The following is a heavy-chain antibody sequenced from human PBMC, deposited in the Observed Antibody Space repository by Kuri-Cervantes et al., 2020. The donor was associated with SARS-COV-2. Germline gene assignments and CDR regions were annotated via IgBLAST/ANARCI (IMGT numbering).Heavy chain of an antibody. CDR3: ARGVGAAVAGTLITIYYYYGMDV. D-gene: IGHD6-19*01. CDR1: GGAISRYY. J-gene: IGHJ6*02. CDR2: INHSGST. V-gene: IGHV4-34*01. Sequence: ESLKISCSVSGGAISRYYWSWIRQPPGKGLEWIGEINHSGSTNYNPSLKSRVTISVDTSKNQFSLKLSSVTAAGTAVYYCARGVGAAVAGTLITIYYYYGMDVWGQGTTVTVSS.